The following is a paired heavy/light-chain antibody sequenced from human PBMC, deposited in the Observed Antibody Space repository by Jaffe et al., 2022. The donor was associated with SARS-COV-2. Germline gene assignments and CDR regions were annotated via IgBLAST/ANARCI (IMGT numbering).Light chain of an antibody. Sequence: DIQMTQSPSSLSASVGDRVTITCRASQSISNFLNWYQQKPGKAPKLLIYGASSLQSGVPSRFSGSGSRADFTLTINSLQPEDFATYYCQQSYSTPRTFGQGTKVEIK. J-gene: IGKJ1*01. CDR3: QQSYSTPRT. CDR1: QSISNF. V-gene: IGKV1-39*01. CDR2: GAS.
Heavy chain of an antibody. J-gene: IGHJ4*02. CDR3: AKDNGPTMVRGIAYFDF. D-gene: IGHD3-10*01. Sequence: EVQLVESGGGLVQPGGSLRLSCTASGFTFRSYAMSWVRQAPGKGLEWVLGISGTGGNTYNADSVKGRFIISRDNSKDTLYLQMDSLRAEDTAIYYCAKDNGPTMVRGIAYFDFWGQGTPVTVSS. CDR1: GFTFRSYA. CDR2: ISGTGGNT. V-gene: IGHV3-23*04.